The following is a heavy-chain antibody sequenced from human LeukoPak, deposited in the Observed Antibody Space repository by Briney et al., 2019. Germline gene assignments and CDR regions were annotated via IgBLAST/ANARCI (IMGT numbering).Heavy chain of an antibody. V-gene: IGHV4-39*07. J-gene: IGHJ5*02. Sequence: PSETLSLTCTVSGGSISSSSYYWGWIRQPPGKGLEWIGSIYYSGSTYYNPSLKSRVTISVDTSKNQFSLKLSSVTAADTAVYYCARDLHRWELLHWFDPWGQGTLVTVSS. CDR1: GGSISSSSYY. CDR3: ARDLHRWELLHWFDP. D-gene: IGHD1-26*01. CDR2: IYYSGST.